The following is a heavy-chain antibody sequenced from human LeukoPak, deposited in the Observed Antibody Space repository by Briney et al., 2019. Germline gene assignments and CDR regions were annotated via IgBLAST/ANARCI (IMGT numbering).Heavy chain of an antibody. CDR2: ISSSSSYI. D-gene: IGHD6-19*01. J-gene: IGHJ4*02. CDR3: ARGIGSSGWYAADY. CDR1: GFTFSSYS. Sequence: GGSLRLSCAASGFTFSSYSMNWVRQAPGKGLEWVSSISSSSSYIYYADSVKGRFTISRDNAKNSLYLQMNSLRAEDTAVCYCARGIGSSGWYAADYWGQGTLVTVSS. V-gene: IGHV3-21*01.